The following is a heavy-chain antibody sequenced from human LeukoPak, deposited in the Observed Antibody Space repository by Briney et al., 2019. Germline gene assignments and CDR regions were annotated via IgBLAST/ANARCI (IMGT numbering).Heavy chain of an antibody. CDR1: GGFISSYY. CDR2: IYYSGST. CDR3: ARGVYYDEKLDY. D-gene: IGHD3-3*01. V-gene: IGHV4-59*01. Sequence: KPSETLSLTCTVSGGFISSYYWSWIRQPPGKGLEWIGYIYYSGSTNYNPSLKSRVTISVDTSKNQFSLKLSSVTAADTAVYYCARGVYYDEKLDYWGQGTLVTVSS. J-gene: IGHJ4*02.